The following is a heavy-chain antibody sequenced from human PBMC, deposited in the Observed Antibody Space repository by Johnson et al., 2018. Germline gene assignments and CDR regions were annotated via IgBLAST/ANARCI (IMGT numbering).Heavy chain of an antibody. J-gene: IGHJ6*03. CDR2: INTDGSST. Sequence: VQLVESGGGLVQPGGSLRLSCAASGFTFSNYWMHWVRQAPGKGLVWVSRINTDGSSTSYADSATGRFTISRDNAKNTLFLQMNSLRADGTAVYYCARDGGDYDNNIYYRDVWGKGTTVTGSS. CDR1: GFTFSNYW. CDR3: ARDGGDYDNNIYYRDV. D-gene: IGHD3-16*01. V-gene: IGHV3-74*02.